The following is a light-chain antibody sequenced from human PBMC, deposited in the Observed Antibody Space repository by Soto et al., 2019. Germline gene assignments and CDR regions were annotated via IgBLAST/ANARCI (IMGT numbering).Light chain of an antibody. CDR2: GAS. Sequence: GDRVTISCRASQDIRNYLAWYQQKPGKVPRLLISGASTLQSGVPSRIGGSGSGTDFTLTISSLQPEDVATYYCQEYNIAPLTFGGGTKVDIK. CDR1: QDIRNY. CDR3: QEYNIAPLT. V-gene: IGKV1-27*01. J-gene: IGKJ4*01.